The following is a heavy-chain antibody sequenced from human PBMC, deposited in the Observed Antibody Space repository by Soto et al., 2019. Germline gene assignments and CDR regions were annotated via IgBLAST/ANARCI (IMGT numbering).Heavy chain of an antibody. Sequence: ASETLSLTCTVSGGSIRRSSYYWGWIRQPPGKGLEWIGSIYYSGSTYYNPSLKSRVTISVDTSKNQFSLKLSSVTAADTAVYYCARHDYGGFGLWGQGTLVTV. CDR2: IYYSGST. D-gene: IGHD4-17*01. CDR1: GGSIRRSSYY. CDR3: ARHDYGGFGL. J-gene: IGHJ4*02. V-gene: IGHV4-39*01.